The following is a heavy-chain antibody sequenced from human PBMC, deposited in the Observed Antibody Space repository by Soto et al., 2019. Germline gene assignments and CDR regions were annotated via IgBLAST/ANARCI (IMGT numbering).Heavy chain of an antibody. J-gene: IGHJ6*02. CDR2: IYYSGST. CDR3: ARTDQGCSGGSCYGYYGMDV. Sequence: SETLSLTCTVSGGSISSGGYYWSWIRQHPGKGLEWIGYIYYSGSTYYNPSLKSRVTISVDTSKNQFSLKLSSVTAADTAVYYCARTDQGCSGGSCYGYYGMDVWGQGTTVTVSS. D-gene: IGHD2-15*01. V-gene: IGHV4-31*03. CDR1: GGSISSGGYY.